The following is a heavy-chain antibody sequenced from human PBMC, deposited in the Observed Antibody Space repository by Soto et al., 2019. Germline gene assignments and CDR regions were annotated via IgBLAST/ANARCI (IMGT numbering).Heavy chain of an antibody. CDR2: FSGSGDTT. V-gene: IGHV3-23*01. Sequence: EVQLLESGGGLVQPGGSLRLSCAASGFTFSTFDMSWVRHARGKGLEWLSVFSGSGDTTYYADSVKGRFTISRDNSNNTLYLQMNSLTVEDTAIYYCGIGAWMDYWGQGTLVTVSS. J-gene: IGHJ4*02. CDR1: GFTFSTFD. D-gene: IGHD1-26*01. CDR3: GIGAWMDY.